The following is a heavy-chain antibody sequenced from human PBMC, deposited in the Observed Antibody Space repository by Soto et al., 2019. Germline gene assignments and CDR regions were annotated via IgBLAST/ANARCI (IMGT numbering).Heavy chain of an antibody. CDR2: IFYIGRS. CDR1: AGFVTTGSSY. J-gene: IGHJ4*02. D-gene: IGHD6-19*01. Sequence: SETLSLTCTVSAGFVTTGSSYWSLMRQSPGKAPEWLGYIFYIGRSNYSAALRSRITLSVDTSQNQFSLTLRSVTAADAAVYYCARGAMTRLSSGWYLDHWGRGSLVTVSS. CDR3: ARGAMTRLSSGWYLDH. V-gene: IGHV4-61*01.